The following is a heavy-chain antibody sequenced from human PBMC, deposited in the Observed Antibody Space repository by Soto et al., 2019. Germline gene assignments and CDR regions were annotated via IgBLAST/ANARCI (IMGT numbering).Heavy chain of an antibody. CDR1: GFNFSEYA. D-gene: IGHD5-12*01. CDR2: ISFERSNQ. CDR3: GKDWATLVAGRFFDS. V-gene: IGHV3-30*18. J-gene: IGHJ4*01. Sequence: QVKLVESGGGVVQPGTSLRLSCAASGFNFSEYAMHWVRQSPGKGLEWLAIISFERSNQYSPNSVKGRFTISRDNSKNTLYLQVNNLRPEDTAVYDCGKDWATLVAGRFFDSWAHGTPVTVSA.